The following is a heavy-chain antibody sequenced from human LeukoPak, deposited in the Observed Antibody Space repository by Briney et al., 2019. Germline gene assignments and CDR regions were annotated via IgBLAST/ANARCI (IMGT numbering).Heavy chain of an antibody. J-gene: IGHJ4*02. CDR1: GFTFSSYP. CDR2: ISGGDIST. CDR3: AKAPMVRGVIIADY. V-gene: IGHV3-23*01. D-gene: IGHD3-10*01. Sequence: GGSLRLSCAASGFTFSSYPMHWVRQAPGKGLEWVSTISGGDISTYYADSVKGRFTVSRDNSKKTLYLQMNSLRAEDTAVYHCAKAPMVRGVIIADYWGQGTLVTVSS.